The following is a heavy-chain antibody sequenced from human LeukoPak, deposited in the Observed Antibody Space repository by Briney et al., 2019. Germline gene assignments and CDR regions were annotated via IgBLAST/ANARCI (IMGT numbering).Heavy chain of an antibody. CDR2: IYYSGST. CDR1: GGSISSSSYY. J-gene: IGHJ4*02. D-gene: IGHD1-26*01. Sequence: SETLSLTCTGSGGSISSSSYYWGGLRQPPGRGVEGSGSIYYSGSTYYNPSHKSRVTITGDTSKKQFSLKQSYVTAADTAVYYCARTLLVVATHFDYWGQGTLVTVSS. CDR3: ARTLLVVATHFDY. V-gene: IGHV4-39*01.